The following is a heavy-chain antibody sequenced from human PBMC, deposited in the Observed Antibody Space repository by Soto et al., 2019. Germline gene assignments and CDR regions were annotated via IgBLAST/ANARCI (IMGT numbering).Heavy chain of an antibody. CDR2: ISSSSSYI. CDR1: GFTFSSYS. Sequence: GGSLRLSCAASGFTFSSYSMNWVRQAPGKGLEWVSSISSSSSYIYYADSVKGRFTISRDNAKNSLYLQMNSLRAEDTAVYYCARDRCTNGVCPPYYYYYMDVWGKGTTVTVSS. J-gene: IGHJ6*03. CDR3: ARDRCTNGVCPPYYYYYMDV. V-gene: IGHV3-21*01. D-gene: IGHD2-8*01.